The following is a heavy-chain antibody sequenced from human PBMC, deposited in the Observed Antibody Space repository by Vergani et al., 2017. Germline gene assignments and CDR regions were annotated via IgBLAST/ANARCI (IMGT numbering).Heavy chain of an antibody. CDR3: ATIGYRRWGYYFDY. CDR2: ICHTEDT. J-gene: IGHJ4*02. D-gene: IGHD2-2*02. CDR1: CDSISSNNC. V-gene: IGHV4-4*03. Sequence: QVQLQESGPGLVKPPGTLSLTCSVSCDSISSNNCWTLFLQPPGKGLEWIGEICHTEDTKYSPSLKSRVTVSVDESRNLFSLRLNSVTAADTAVYYCATIGYRRWGYYFDYWGQGILVTVSS.